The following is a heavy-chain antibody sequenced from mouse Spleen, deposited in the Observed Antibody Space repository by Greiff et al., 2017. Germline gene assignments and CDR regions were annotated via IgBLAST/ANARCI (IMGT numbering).Heavy chain of an antibody. CDR1: GFTFSSYG. Sequence: DVHLVESGGGLVKPGGSLKLSCAASGFTFSSYGMSWVRQTPEKRLEWVATISGGGSYTYYPDSVKGRFTISRDNAKNNLYLQMSSLRSEDTALYYCARHEEVLYYFDYWGQGTTLTVSS. CDR2: ISGGGSYT. CDR3: ARHEEVLYYFDY. D-gene: IGHD2-14*01. V-gene: IGHV5-9-2*01. J-gene: IGHJ2*01.